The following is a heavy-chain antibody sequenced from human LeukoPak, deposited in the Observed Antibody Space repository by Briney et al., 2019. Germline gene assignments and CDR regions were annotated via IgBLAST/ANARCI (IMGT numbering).Heavy chain of an antibody. Sequence: GGSLRLSCAASEFTFSAYAMHWVRQAPGKGLEWVAGISYDGSNKYYTDSVKGRFTISRDNSKNTLHLQMNSLRSEDTAVYYCKKGRGSGPSGFDPWGQGTLVTVS. V-gene: IGHV3-30*18. CDR2: ISYDGSNK. J-gene: IGHJ5*02. CDR3: KKGRGSGPSGFDP. D-gene: IGHD6-25*01. CDR1: EFTFSAYA.